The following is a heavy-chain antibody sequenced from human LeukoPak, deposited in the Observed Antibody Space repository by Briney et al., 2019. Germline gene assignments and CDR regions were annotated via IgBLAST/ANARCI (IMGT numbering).Heavy chain of an antibody. Sequence: SETLSLTCAVYGWSFSGYYWSRIRQPPGKGLEWIGEINHSGSTNYNPSLKSRVTISVDTSKNQFSLKLSSVTAADTAVYYCARVGEAALRYRTLYYFDYWGQGTLVTVSS. J-gene: IGHJ4*02. CDR2: INHSGST. D-gene: IGHD6-6*01. CDR3: ARVGEAALRYRTLYYFDY. CDR1: GWSFSGYY. V-gene: IGHV4-34*01.